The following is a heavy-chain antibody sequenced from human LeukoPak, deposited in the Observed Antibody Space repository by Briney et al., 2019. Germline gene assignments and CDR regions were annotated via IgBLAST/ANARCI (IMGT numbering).Heavy chain of an antibody. D-gene: IGHD1-26*01. V-gene: IGHV3-23*01. CDR1: GFTFSSYA. CDR2: ISGSGGST. CDR3: AKVDGSYYYYYYGVDV. J-gene: IGHJ6*02. Sequence: PGGSLRLSCAASGFTFSSYAMSWVRQAPGKGLEWVSAISGSGGSTYYADSVKGRFTISRDNSKNTLYLQMNSLRAEDTAVYYCAKVDGSYYYYYYGVDVWGQGTTVTVSS.